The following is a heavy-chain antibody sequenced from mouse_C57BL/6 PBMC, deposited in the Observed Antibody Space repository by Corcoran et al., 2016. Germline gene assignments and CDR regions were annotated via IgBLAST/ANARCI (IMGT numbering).Heavy chain of an antibody. CDR1: GYTFTTYG. J-gene: IGHJ2*01. CDR3: ARSVYYYGSSYGDY. CDR2: INTYSGVP. V-gene: IGHV9-3*01. Sequence: QIQLVQSGPELKKPGETVKISCKASGYTFTTYGMSWVKQAPGKGLKWMGWINTYSGVPTYADDFKGRFAFSLETSASTAYLQINNLKNEDTATYFCARSVYYYGSSYGDYWGQGTTLTVSS. D-gene: IGHD1-1*01.